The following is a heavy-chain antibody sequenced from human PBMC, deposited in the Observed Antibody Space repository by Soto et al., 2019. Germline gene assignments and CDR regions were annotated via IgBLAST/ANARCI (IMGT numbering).Heavy chain of an antibody. D-gene: IGHD3-3*01. Sequence: SETLSLTCTVSGGSISSGDYYWSWIRQPPGKGLEWIGYIYYSGSTYYNPSLKSRVTISVDTSKNQFSLKLSSVTAADAAVYYCAAAPNYDFWSGYYPPWGQGTLVTVS. J-gene: IGHJ5*02. CDR1: GGSISSGDYY. CDR3: AAAPNYDFWSGYYPP. CDR2: IYYSGST. V-gene: IGHV4-30-4*01.